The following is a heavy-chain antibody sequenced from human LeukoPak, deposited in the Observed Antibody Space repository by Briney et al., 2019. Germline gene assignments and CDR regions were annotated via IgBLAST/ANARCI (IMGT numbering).Heavy chain of an antibody. V-gene: IGHV4-39*07. Sequence: SETLSLTCTVSGGSISSSNYYWGWIRQPPGKGLEWIANIYYIGTTYYNPSLKSRVTMSVDTSKNQFSLKLNSVTAADTAVYYCAREIPVTTFWSRNYMDVWGKGTTVTVSS. D-gene: IGHD4-11*01. CDR2: IYYIGTT. CDR3: AREIPVTTFWSRNYMDV. CDR1: GGSISSSNYY. J-gene: IGHJ6*03.